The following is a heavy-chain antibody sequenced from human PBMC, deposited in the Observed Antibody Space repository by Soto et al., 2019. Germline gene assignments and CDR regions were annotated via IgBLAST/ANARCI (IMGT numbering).Heavy chain of an antibody. D-gene: IGHD3-3*01. CDR1: GFTFSSYG. CDR2: ISYDGSNK. V-gene: IGHV3-30*18. J-gene: IGHJ6*02. CDR3: AKDGFQGYDFWSGYYTGVDYGMDV. Sequence: PGGSLRLSCAASGFTFSSYGMHWVRQAPGKGLEWVAVISYDGSNKYYADSVKGRFTISRDNSKNTLYLQMNSLRDEDTAVYYCAKDGFQGYDFWSGYYTGVDYGMDVWGQGTTATVSS.